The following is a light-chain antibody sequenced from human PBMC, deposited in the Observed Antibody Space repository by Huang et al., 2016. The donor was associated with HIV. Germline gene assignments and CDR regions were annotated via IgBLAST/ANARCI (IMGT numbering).Light chain of an antibody. CDR3: QQSYSTTVT. CDR2: DTF. CDR1: QSISSY. Sequence: DIQMNQSPSSLSASVGDRVTITCLASQSISSYLSWYQQKPGKAPKLLIYDTFRLHSGVPSRFTGSGSGTDFTLTITSLQPEDFATYYCQQSYSTTVTFGQGTKVEI. J-gene: IGKJ1*01. V-gene: IGKV1-39*01.